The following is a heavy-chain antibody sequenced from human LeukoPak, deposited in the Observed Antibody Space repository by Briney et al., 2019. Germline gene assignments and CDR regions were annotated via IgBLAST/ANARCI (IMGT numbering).Heavy chain of an antibody. D-gene: IGHD2-2*01. J-gene: IGHJ4*02. CDR2: ISGSGGTT. CDR1: GFTFSSYA. CDR3: AKLVVPAAWPYFDY. V-gene: IGHV3-23*01. Sequence: AGGSLRLSCTASGFTFSSYAMTWVRQAPRKGLEWVSGISGSGGTTYYADSVKGRFTISRDNSKNTLYLQMNSLRAEDTAVYYCAKLVVPAAWPYFDYWGQGTLVTVSS.